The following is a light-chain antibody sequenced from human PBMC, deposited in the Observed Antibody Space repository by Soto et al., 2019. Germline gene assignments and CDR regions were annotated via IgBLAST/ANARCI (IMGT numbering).Light chain of an antibody. Sequence: SYVLTQPPSVSVAPGKTARITCGGNNIGSKSVHWYQQKPGQAPVLVIYYDSDRPSGIPERFSGSNSGNTATLTISRVEAGDEADYYCQVWDSSSDLVVFGGGTKVTVL. CDR2: YDS. V-gene: IGLV3-21*04. CDR1: NIGSKS. CDR3: QVWDSSSDLVV. J-gene: IGLJ2*01.